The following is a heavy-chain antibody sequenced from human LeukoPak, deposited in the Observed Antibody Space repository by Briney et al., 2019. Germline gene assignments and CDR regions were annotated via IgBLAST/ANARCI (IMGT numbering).Heavy chain of an antibody. J-gene: IGHJ4*02. CDR3: AKGPEVRGVIVILKTGEKGALDY. CDR1: GFTFTNYA. CDR2: ISASGVMT. D-gene: IGHD3-10*01. Sequence: GGSLRLSCAASGFTFTNYAMTWVRQAPGKGLEWVSSISASGVMTYYADSVKGRFTISRDNSKNTLYLQMSSLRAEDTAVYYCAKGPEVRGVIVILKTGEKGALDYWGQGTLVTVSS. V-gene: IGHV3-23*01.